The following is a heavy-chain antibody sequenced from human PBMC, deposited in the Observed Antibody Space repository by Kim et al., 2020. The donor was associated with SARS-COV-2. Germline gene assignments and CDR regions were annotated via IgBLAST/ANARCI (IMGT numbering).Heavy chain of an antibody. J-gene: IGHJ6*02. CDR3: AKDGLYDFWSGYLYPLYGMDV. CDR2: ISGSGGST. D-gene: IGHD3-3*01. Sequence: GGSLRLSCAASGFTFSSYAMSWVRQAPGKGLEWVSAISGSGGSTYYADSVKGRFTISRDNSKNTLYLQMNSLRAEDTAVYYCAKDGLYDFWSGYLYPLYGMDVWGQGTTVTVSS. CDR1: GFTFSSYA. V-gene: IGHV3-23*01.